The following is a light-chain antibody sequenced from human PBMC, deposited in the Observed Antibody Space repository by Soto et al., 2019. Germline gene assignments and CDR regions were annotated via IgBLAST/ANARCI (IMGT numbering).Light chain of an antibody. Sequence: QSALTQPASVSGSLGQSITISCTGTSSDVGGYNYVSWYQQHPGKAPKLMIYDVSNRPSGVSNRFSGSKSGNTASLTISGLQAEDEADYYCSSYTSSSTLVFGTGTKVTVL. CDR3: SSYTSSSTLV. CDR1: SSDVGGYNY. J-gene: IGLJ1*01. V-gene: IGLV2-14*01. CDR2: DVS.